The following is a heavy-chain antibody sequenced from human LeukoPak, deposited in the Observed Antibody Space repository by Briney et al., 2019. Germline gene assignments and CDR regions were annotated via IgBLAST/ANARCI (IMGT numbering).Heavy chain of an antibody. V-gene: IGHV3-33*08. CDR2: IWYDGSNK. CDR3: ARGGSYGDYYFDY. Sequence: PGRSLRLSCAASGFTFSSYGMHWVRQAPGKGLEWVAVIWYDGSNKYYADSVKGRFTISRDNSKNTLYLQMNSLRAEGTAVYYCARGGSYGDYYFDYWGQGTLVTVSS. CDR1: GFTFSSYG. D-gene: IGHD4-17*01. J-gene: IGHJ4*02.